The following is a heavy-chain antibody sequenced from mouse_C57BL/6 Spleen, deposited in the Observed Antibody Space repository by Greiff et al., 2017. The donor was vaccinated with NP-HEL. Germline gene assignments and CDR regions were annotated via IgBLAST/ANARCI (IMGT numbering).Heavy chain of an antibody. CDR2: ISRGGSYT. D-gene: IGHD2-12*01. V-gene: IGHV5-6*01. Sequence: EVQLVESGGDLVKPGGSLKLSCAASGFTFSSYGMSWVRQTPDKRLEWVATISRGGSYTYYPDSVKGRFTISRDNAKNTLYLQMSSLKSEDTAMYYGARHAAYDESFFDYWGQGTTLTVSS. J-gene: IGHJ2*01. CDR3: ARHAAYDESFFDY. CDR1: GFTFSSYG.